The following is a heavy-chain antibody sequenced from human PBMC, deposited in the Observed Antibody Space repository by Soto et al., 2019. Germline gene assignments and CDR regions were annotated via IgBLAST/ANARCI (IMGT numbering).Heavy chain of an antibody. CDR2: ISSSSSYI. D-gene: IGHD2-2*02. V-gene: IGHV3-21*01. CDR1: VFPFSSYS. CDR3: ARDCSSTSCYKARHWYFDL. Sequence: GGSLRLSCAASVFPFSSYSMNWVRQAPGKGLEWVSSISSSSSYIYYADSVKGRFTISRDNAKNSLYLQMNSLRAEDTAVYYCARDCSSTSCYKARHWYFDLWGRGTLVTVSS. J-gene: IGHJ2*01.